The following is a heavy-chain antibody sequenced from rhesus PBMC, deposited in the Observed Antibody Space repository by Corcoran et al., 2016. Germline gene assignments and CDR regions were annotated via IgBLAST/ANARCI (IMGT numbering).Heavy chain of an antibody. V-gene: IGHV4S19*01. Sequence: QVQLQESGPGLVKPSETLSLTCAVSGGSVSSNNWWTWIRQPPGKGLEWIGYIGGSSRSTYYNPSLKSRVTISTDTSKNQFSLKLTSVTAADTAVYYCARDSGTPDYWGQGVLVTVSS. J-gene: IGHJ4*01. D-gene: IGHD6-25*01. CDR3: ARDSGTPDY. CDR1: GGSVSSNNW. CDR2: IGGSSRST.